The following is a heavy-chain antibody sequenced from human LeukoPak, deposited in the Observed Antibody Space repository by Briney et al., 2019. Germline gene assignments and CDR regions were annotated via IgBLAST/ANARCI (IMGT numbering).Heavy chain of an antibody. CDR3: AKETSIAARFDY. D-gene: IGHD6-6*01. CDR2: ISYEGSNQ. Sequence: GGSLRLSCVASGFNFNSHGMHWVRQAPGKGLEWVAVISYEGSNQYYADSVKGRFTISRDNSKNTLYLQMNSLRAEDTAVYYCAKETSIAARFDYWGQGTLVTVSS. V-gene: IGHV3-30*18. CDR1: GFNFNSHG. J-gene: IGHJ4*02.